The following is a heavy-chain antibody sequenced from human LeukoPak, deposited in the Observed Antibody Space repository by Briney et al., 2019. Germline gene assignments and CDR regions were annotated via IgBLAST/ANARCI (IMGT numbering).Heavy chain of an antibody. CDR2: INPNSGGT. D-gene: IGHD1-26*01. V-gene: IGHV1-2*02. CDR1: GYTFTDYY. Sequence: GASVKVSCKASGYTFTDYYLHWVRQAPGQGLEWMGWINPNSGGTNYAQKFQGRVTMTRDTSISTAYMELSRLRSDDTAVYYCARLKWELFEYYFDYWGQGTLVTVSS. J-gene: IGHJ4*02. CDR3: ARLKWELFEYYFDY.